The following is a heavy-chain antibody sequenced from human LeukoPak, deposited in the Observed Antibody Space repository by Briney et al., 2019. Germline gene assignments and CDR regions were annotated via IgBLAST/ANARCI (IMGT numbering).Heavy chain of an antibody. CDR3: TTDARAVTNVEHFDY. Sequence: GGSLRLSCAASGFTFSSYGMHWVRQAPGKGLEWVAFIRYDGSNKYYADSVKGRFTISRDNSKNTLYLQMNSLRAEDTAVYYCTTDARAVTNVEHFDYWGQGTLVTVSS. CDR2: IRYDGSNK. J-gene: IGHJ4*02. CDR1: GFTFSSYG. D-gene: IGHD4-17*01. V-gene: IGHV3-30*02.